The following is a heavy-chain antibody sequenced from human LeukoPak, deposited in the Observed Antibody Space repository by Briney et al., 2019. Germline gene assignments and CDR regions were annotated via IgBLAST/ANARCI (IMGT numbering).Heavy chain of an antibody. Sequence: GGSLRLSCVASGFTFDDYAMHWVRQAPGKGLEWVPGISWNSGSIGYADSVKGRFTISRDNAKNSLYLQMNSLRAEDTALYYCAKGPGIAAAAIDYWGQGTLVTVSS. V-gene: IGHV3-9*01. J-gene: IGHJ4*02. CDR1: GFTFDDYA. CDR2: ISWNSGSI. D-gene: IGHD6-13*01. CDR3: AKGPGIAAAAIDY.